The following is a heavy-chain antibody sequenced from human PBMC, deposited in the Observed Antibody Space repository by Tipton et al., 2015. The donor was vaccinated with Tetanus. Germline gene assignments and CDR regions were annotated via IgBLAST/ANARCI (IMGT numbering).Heavy chain of an antibody. Sequence: TLSLTCTVSGGSISTYYWSWVRQPPGRGLEWIGNVHNSGSTKYSPSLRSRVTLSVDTSKNQFSLKLSSVTAADTAVYYCARGGSYHTPPGYWGQGTLVTVSS. J-gene: IGHJ4*02. CDR1: GGSISTYY. D-gene: IGHD1-26*01. CDR2: VHNSGST. CDR3: ARGGSYHTPPGY. V-gene: IGHV4-59*12.